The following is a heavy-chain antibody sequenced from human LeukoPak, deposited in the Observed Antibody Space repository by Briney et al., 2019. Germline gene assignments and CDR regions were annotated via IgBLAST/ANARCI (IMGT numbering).Heavy chain of an antibody. V-gene: IGHV3-48*02. CDR1: GFTFSSYS. Sequence: GGSLILSCAASGFTFSSYSMNWVRQAPGKGLEWVSYISSSGSTIYYADSVKGRFTISRDNAKNSLYLQMNSLRDEDTAVYYCARDSSYYDILTGYQPQDVWGQGTTITVSS. J-gene: IGHJ6*02. CDR3: ARDSSYYDILTGYQPQDV. CDR2: ISSSGSTI. D-gene: IGHD3-9*01.